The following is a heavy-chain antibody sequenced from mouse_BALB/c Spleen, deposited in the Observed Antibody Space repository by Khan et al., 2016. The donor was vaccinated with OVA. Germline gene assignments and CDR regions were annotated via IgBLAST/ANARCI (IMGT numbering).Heavy chain of an antibody. J-gene: IGHJ4*01. D-gene: IGHD1-1*01. Sequence: QIRLVQSGPELKKPGETVKISCKASGHTFTKYGMNWVKQAPGKGLKWMGWINTYTGEPTYADDFNGRFAFSLETSASTAYLQINNLKNEDTATYFCARPPYVSYVLDNWGQGTSVTVSS. CDR3: ARPPYVSYVLDN. CDR2: INTYTGEP. V-gene: IGHV9-3-1*01. CDR1: GHTFTKYG.